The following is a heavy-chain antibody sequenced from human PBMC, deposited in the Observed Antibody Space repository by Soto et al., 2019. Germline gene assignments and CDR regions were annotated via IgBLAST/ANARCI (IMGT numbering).Heavy chain of an antibody. Sequence: PSETLSLTWAVYGGSFSGYDWSWIRQPPGKGLEWIGEINHSGSTNYNPSLKSRVTISVDTSKNQFSLKLSSVTAADTAVYYCARGRTKGYCSGVSCSPLRLFDPWGQGTLVTVS. CDR1: GGSFSGYD. D-gene: IGHD2-15*01. CDR3: ARGRTKGYCSGVSCSPLRLFDP. CDR2: INHSGST. V-gene: IGHV4-34*01. J-gene: IGHJ5*02.